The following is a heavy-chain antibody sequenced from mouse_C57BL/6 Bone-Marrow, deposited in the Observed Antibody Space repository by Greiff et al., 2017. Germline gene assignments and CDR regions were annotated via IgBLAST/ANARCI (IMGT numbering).Heavy chain of an antibody. V-gene: IGHV1-19*01. J-gene: IGHJ4*01. Sequence: EVQLQQSGPVLVKPGASVKMSCKASGYTFTDYYMNWVKQSHGKSLEWIGVINPYNGGTSYNQKFKGKATLTVDKSSSTAYMELNSLTSEDSAVYYCAGSSGVDYAMDYWGQGTSVTVSS. CDR3: AGSSGVDYAMDY. CDR2: INPYNGGT. CDR1: GYTFTDYY. D-gene: IGHD1-1*01.